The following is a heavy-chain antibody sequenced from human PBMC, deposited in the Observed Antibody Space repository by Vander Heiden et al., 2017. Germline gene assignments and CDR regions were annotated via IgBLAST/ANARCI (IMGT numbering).Heavy chain of an antibody. CDR1: GYPFTSYG. CDR3: ARVRDIVVVPAAIRGWFDP. Sequence: QVQLVQSGAEVKKPGASVKVSCKASGYPFTSYGIRWVRQAPGQGLEWMGWISAYNGNTNYAQKLQGRVTMTTDTSTSTAYMELRSLRSDDTAVYYCARVRDIVVVPAAIRGWFDPWGQGTLVTVSS. V-gene: IGHV1-18*01. D-gene: IGHD2-2*02. CDR2: ISAYNGNT. J-gene: IGHJ5*02.